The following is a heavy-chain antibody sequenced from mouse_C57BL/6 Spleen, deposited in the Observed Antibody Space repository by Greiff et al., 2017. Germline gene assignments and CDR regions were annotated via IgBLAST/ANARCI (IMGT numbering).Heavy chain of an antibody. Sequence: VKVVESGAELAKPGASVKLSCKASGYTFTSYWMHWVKQRPGQGLEWIGYINPSSGYTKYNQKFKDKATLTADKSSSTAYMQLSSLTYEDSAVYYCARSYYSNYTGFAYWGQGTLVTVSA. CDR3: ARSYYSNYTGFAY. V-gene: IGHV1-7*01. CDR2: INPSSGYT. D-gene: IGHD2-5*01. J-gene: IGHJ3*01. CDR1: GYTFTSYW.